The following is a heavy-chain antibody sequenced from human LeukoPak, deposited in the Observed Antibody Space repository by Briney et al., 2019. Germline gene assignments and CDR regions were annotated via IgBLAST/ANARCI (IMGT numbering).Heavy chain of an antibody. CDR2: LNPNSGGT. CDR3: ARDLPVHGSGSRNPMYYYYGMDV. Sequence: ASVKVSCKASGYTITGYYMHWVRQAPGQGLEWMGWLNPNSGGTNYAQKFQGRVTMTRDTSISTAYMELSRLRSDDTAVYYCARDLPVHGSGSRNPMYYYYGMDVWGQGTTVTVSS. D-gene: IGHD3-10*01. CDR1: GYTITGYY. J-gene: IGHJ6*02. V-gene: IGHV1-2*02.